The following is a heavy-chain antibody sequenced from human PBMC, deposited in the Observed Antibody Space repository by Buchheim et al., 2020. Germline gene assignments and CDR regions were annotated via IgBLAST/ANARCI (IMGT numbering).Heavy chain of an antibody. CDR3: ARDRDGGIAAAGGSWFDP. J-gene: IGHJ5*02. V-gene: IGHV3-74*01. CDR1: GFTFISYW. Sequence: EVQLVESGGDLVQPGGSLRLSCAASGFTFISYWMHWVRQAPGKGLVWVSRLNSDGSSTSYADSVKGRFTISRDNATNTLYLQMNSLRAEDTAVYYCARDRDGGIAAAGGSWFDPWGQGTL. D-gene: IGHD6-13*01. CDR2: LNSDGSST.